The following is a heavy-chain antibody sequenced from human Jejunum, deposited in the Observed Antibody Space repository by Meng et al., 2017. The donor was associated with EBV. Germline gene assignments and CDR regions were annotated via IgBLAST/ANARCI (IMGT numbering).Heavy chain of an antibody. D-gene: IGHD3-10*01. CDR2: INHGGGA. CDR1: GGSFSDYY. J-gene: IGHJ5*02. V-gene: IGHV4-34*01. CDR3: ARLGGYASGTYYPIDP. Sequence: VQPQQWGAGLLKPSETLSLTCAVYGGSFSDYYWTWIRQPPGKGLEWIGEINHGGGAIYNPSLKSRVTISVDTSKNQFSLKLSSVTAADTAVYYCARLGGYASGTYYPIDPWGQGTLVTVSS.